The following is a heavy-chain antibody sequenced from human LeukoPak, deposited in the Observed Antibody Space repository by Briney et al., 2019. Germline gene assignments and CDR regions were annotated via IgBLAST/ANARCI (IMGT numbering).Heavy chain of an antibody. CDR2: IRSKGNKYAT. V-gene: IGHV3-73*01. Sequence: GGSLRLSCATSGFTFSGADMHWVRQVSGKGLEWVGRIRSKGNKYATEYAASVKGSFTISRDDSKNTAYLQMNSLKTEDTAVYYCIHYGSGSYSTDYWGQGTQVTVSS. CDR1: GFTFSGAD. CDR3: IHYGSGSYSTDY. J-gene: IGHJ4*02. D-gene: IGHD3-10*01.